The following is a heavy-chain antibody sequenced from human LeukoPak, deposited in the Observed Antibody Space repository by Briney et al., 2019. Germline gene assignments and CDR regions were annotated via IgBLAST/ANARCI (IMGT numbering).Heavy chain of an antibody. CDR3: ARDPYGSGRGYFDY. Sequence: PWGSLRLSCAAPRFTLSSHSMNWVRPAPRKGLECVSSISSSSYIYYADSVKGRFTISRDNAKNSLYLQMNSLRAEDTAVYYCARDPYGSGRGYFDYWGQGTLVTVSS. V-gene: IGHV3-21*01. J-gene: IGHJ4*02. D-gene: IGHD3-10*01. CDR1: RFTLSSHS. CDR2: ISSSSYI.